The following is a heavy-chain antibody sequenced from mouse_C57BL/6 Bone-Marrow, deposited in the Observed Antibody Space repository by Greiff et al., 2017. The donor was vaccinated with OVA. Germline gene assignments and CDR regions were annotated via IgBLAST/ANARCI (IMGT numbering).Heavy chain of an antibody. CDR3: ARHAGTWFAY. Sequence: EVKVVESGAGLVQPGASLKLSCESNDYEFPSHDMSWVRKTPEQRLELVAAINSDGGSTYYPDTMERRFIIARDNTKKTLYLQMSSLRSEDTALYYCARHAGTWFAYWGQGTLVTVSA. CDR1: DYEFPSHD. D-gene: IGHD4-1*01. CDR2: INSDGGST. J-gene: IGHJ3*01. V-gene: IGHV5-2*01.